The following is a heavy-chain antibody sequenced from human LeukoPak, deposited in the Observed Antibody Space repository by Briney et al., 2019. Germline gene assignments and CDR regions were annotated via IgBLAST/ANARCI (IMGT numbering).Heavy chain of an antibody. Sequence: ASVKVSCKASGYTFTSYGISWVRQAPGQGLEWMGWMHPDNGNTGYAQKFQGRATMTRNTSITTAYMELRSLRSDDTAVYYCARGHGSAFDPWGQGTLVTVSS. V-gene: IGHV1-8*02. D-gene: IGHD3-10*01. CDR3: ARGHGSAFDP. CDR2: MHPDNGNT. J-gene: IGHJ5*02. CDR1: GYTFTSYG.